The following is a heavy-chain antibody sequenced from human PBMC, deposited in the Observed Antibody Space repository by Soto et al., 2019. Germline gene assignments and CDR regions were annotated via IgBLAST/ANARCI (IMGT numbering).Heavy chain of an antibody. Sequence: RLSSAASGFTFSSYAMSWVRQAPGKGLEWVSAIRGSGGSTYYADSVKGRFTISRDNSKNTLYLQMNSLRAEDTAVYYSAKDYYGSGSPNWFDPWGQGTLVTVSS. J-gene: IGHJ5*02. CDR2: IRGSGGST. D-gene: IGHD3-10*01. CDR3: AKDYYGSGSPNWFDP. V-gene: IGHV3-23*01. CDR1: GFTFSSYA.